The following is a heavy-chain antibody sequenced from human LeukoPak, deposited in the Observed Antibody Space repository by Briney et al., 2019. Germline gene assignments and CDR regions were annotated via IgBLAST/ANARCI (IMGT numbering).Heavy chain of an antibody. CDR2: IIPIFGTA. J-gene: IGHJ4*02. CDR1: GGTFSSYA. V-gene: IGHV1-69*05. Sequence: ASVEVSCKASGGTFSSYAISWVRQAPGQGLEWMGRIIPIFGTANYAQKFQGRVTITTDESTSTAYMELSSLRSEDTAVYYCARDYGEWGRYYFDYWGQGTLVTVSS. D-gene: IGHD1-26*01. CDR3: ARDYGEWGRYYFDY.